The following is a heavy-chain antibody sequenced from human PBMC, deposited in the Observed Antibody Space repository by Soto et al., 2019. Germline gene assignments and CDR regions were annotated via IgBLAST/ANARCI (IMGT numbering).Heavy chain of an antibody. J-gene: IGHJ5*02. CDR2: ISGYNGNT. D-gene: IGHD3-16*01. Sequence: ASVKVSFKASGYTFTSYGISWVRPAPGQGLELMGWISGYNGNTKYAQKVQGRVTLTTDTSTSTAYMELRSLRSDDTAVYYWARDKMVDSFVLGTFDLWGQGTAVTVSS. CDR3: ARDKMVDSFVLGTFDL. V-gene: IGHV1-18*04. CDR1: GYTFTSYG.